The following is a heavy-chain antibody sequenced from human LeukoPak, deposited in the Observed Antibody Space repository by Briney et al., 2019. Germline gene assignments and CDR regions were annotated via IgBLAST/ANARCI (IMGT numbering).Heavy chain of an antibody. D-gene: IGHD5-24*01. CDR1: GYTFTGYY. CDR3: ARGGGDGYNPSSFGY. J-gene: IGHJ4*02. V-gene: IGHV1-2*02. Sequence: ASVKVSCKASGYTFTGYYMHWVRQAPGQGLEWMGWINPNSGGTNYAQKFQGRVTMTRDTSISTAYMELSRLRSDDTAVYYCARGGGDGYNPSSFGYWGQGTLVTVSS. CDR2: INPNSGGT.